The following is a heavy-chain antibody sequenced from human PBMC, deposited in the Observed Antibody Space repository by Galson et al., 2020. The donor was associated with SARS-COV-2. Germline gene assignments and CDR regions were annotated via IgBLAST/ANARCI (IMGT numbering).Heavy chain of an antibody. J-gene: IGHJ4*02. Sequence: GGSLRLSCAASGFTVSSNYMSWVRQAPGKGLEWVSLLYIGGSTYYADSVKGRFTISRHNSKNTLYLQMNSLRAEDTAVYYCARGGGDYHGSGTYYQYYFDYWGQGTLVTVSS. V-gene: IGHV3-53*04. CDR3: ARGGGDYHGSGTYYQYYFDY. CDR2: LYIGGST. CDR1: GFTVSSNY. D-gene: IGHD3-10*01.